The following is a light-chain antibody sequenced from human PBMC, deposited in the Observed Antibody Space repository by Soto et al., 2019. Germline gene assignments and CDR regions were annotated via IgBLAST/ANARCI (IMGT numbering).Light chain of an antibody. V-gene: IGKV1-5*01. CDR3: QQYNSYLYT. CDR2: DAS. CDR1: QSISSW. Sequence: DIQMTQSPSTLSASVGDRVTITCRASQSISSWLAWYQQKPGKAPKLLIYDASSLESGVPSRFSGSGSGTESTLTISSLQPDDFATYYGQQYNSYLYTFGQGTKLEIK. J-gene: IGKJ2*01.